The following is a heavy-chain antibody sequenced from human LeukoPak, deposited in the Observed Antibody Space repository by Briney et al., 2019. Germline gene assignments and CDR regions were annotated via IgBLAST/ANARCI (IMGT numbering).Heavy chain of an antibody. D-gene: IGHD5-18*01. CDR3: ARIPQDTSMVPYGMDV. CDR2: INPSGGST. J-gene: IGHJ6*02. V-gene: IGHV1-46*01. CDR1: GYTFTSYY. Sequence: GASVKVSCKASGYTFTSYYVHWVRQAPGQGLEWVGVINPSGGSTTYAQKFQGRVTMTRDTSTSTVYMELSSLRSEDTAVYYCARIPQDTSMVPYGMDVWGQGTTVTVSS.